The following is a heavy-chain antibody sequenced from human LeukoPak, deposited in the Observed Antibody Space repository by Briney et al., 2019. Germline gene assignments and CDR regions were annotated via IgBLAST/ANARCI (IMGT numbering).Heavy chain of an antibody. V-gene: IGHV3-30-3*02. J-gene: IGHJ4*02. CDR3: AKSFLFSMAPYFDY. CDR2: ISFDGSNK. D-gene: IGHD5-24*01. CDR1: GFTFNKYA. Sequence: GGSLRLSCAASGFTFNKYAMHWVRQAPGKGLEWVSVISFDGSNKYYADSVKGRFTISRDNSKNTLYLQMNSLRAEDTAVYYCAKSFLFSMAPYFDYWGQGTLVTVSS.